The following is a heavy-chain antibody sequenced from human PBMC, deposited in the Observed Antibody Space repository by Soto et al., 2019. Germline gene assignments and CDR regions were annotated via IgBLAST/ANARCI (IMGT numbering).Heavy chain of an antibody. D-gene: IGHD2-2*01. Sequence: EVQLLESGGGLVQPGGSLRLSCAASGFTFSSYAMSWVRQAPGKGLEWVSAISGSGGSTYYADSVKGRFTISRDNSKNTLYLQMNSLRAEDTAVYYCAKYRPGIVVVPAAMGMDVWGQGTTVTVSS. V-gene: IGHV3-23*01. CDR1: GFTFSSYA. J-gene: IGHJ6*02. CDR3: AKYRPGIVVVPAAMGMDV. CDR2: ISGSGGST.